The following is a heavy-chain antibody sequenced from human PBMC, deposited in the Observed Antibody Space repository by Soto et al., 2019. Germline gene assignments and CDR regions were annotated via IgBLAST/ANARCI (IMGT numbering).Heavy chain of an antibody. D-gene: IGHD6-6*01. CDR1: GYTFTSYD. V-gene: IGHV1-8*01. J-gene: IGHJ6*03. CDR3: AREYSSSSRYYYYYMDV. Sequence: ASVKVSCKASGYTFTSYDINWVRQATGQGLEWMGWMNPNSGNTGYAQKFQGRVTMTRNTSISTAYMELSSLRSEDTAVYYCAREYSSSSRYYYYYMDVWGKGTTVTVSS. CDR2: MNPNSGNT.